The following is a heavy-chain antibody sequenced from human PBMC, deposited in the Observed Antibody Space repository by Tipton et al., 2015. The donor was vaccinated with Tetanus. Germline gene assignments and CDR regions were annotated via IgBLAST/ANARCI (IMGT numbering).Heavy chain of an antibody. J-gene: IGHJ4*02. D-gene: IGHD1-7*01. CDR2: IIPVFGTS. Sequence: QLVQSGAEVRKPGASVRVSCTLSGYYLTNYGISWVRQAPGQGLEYMGGIIPVFGTSSYAQNFQGRVAITADESTNAVHLEVFSLRSEDTAVYFCARQSASWNFYFDYWGQGTLVIVSS. CDR1: GYYLTNYG. CDR3: ARQSASWNFYFDY. V-gene: IGHV1-69*13.